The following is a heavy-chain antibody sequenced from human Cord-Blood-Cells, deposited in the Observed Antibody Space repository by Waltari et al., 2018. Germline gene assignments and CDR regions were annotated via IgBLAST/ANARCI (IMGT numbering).Heavy chain of an antibody. D-gene: IGHD3-22*01. CDR2: INHSGST. V-gene: IGHV4-34*01. CDR3: ATLIADYYYYGMDV. J-gene: IGHJ6*02. Sequence: QVQLQQWGAGLLKPSETLSLTCAVYGGSFRGYYWSWLRQPPGKGLEWIGEINHSGSTNYNPSLKSRVTISVDTSKNQFSLKLSSVTAADTAVYYCATLIADYYYYGMDVWGQGTTVTVSS. CDR1: GGSFRGYY.